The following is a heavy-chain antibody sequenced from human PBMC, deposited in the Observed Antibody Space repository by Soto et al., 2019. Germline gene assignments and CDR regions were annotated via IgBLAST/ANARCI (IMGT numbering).Heavy chain of an antibody. V-gene: IGHV3-30-3*01. CDR2: ISYDGINK. D-gene: IGHD1-7*01. CDR3: AREPGTTFWFDT. Sequence: QVQLVESGGGVVQPGRSLGVSCAASGFTFSSYAMHWVRQAPGKGLEWVAVISYDGINKYYADSVKGRFTISRDNSKKTLYLQMNSLRPADTALYYCAREPGTTFWFDTWGQGTLVTVSS. CDR1: GFTFSSYA. J-gene: IGHJ5*02.